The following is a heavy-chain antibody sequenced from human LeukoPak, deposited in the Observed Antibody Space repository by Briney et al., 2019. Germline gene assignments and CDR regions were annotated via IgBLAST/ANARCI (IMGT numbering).Heavy chain of an antibody. Sequence: PGGSLRLSCAASGFTSSDHYMDWVRQAPGKGLEWVGRIRNKAMSYTTEYAASVKGRFTISRDDSKNSLYLQMNSLKTEDTAVYYCARGGSYVAFDYWGQGTLVTVSS. J-gene: IGHJ4*02. V-gene: IGHV3-72*01. CDR3: ARGGSYVAFDY. CDR1: GFTSSDHY. CDR2: IRNKAMSYTT. D-gene: IGHD1-26*01.